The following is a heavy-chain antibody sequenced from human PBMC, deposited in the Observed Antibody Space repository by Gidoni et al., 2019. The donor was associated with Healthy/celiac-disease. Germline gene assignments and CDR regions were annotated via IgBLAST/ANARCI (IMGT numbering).Heavy chain of an antibody. CDR1: GFTFSSYA. CDR2: ISYDGSNK. J-gene: IGHJ4*02. CDR3: ARDSYCSSTSCYTGSGFDY. Sequence: QVQLVESGGGVVQPGRSLRLSCAASGFTFSSYAMHWVRQAPGQGLEWVAVISYDGSNKYYADSVKGRFTISRDNSKNTLYLQMNSLRAEDTAVYYCARDSYCSSTSCYTGSGFDYWGQGTLVTVSA. D-gene: IGHD2-2*02. V-gene: IGHV3-30-3*01.